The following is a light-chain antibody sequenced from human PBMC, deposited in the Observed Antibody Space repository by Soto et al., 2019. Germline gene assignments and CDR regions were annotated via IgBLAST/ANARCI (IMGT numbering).Light chain of an antibody. J-gene: IGLJ1*01. CDR2: DVS. V-gene: IGLV2-14*01. CDR3: SSYTGSSTYV. CDR1: SSVVGAYNY. Sequence: QSVLTKPASVSGSPGQSITISCTGASSVVGAYNYVSWYQQHPGKAPKLIIYDVSSRPSGVSNRFSGSKSGNTASLTISGLQSEDEADYYCSSYTGSSTYVFGTGTKVTVL.